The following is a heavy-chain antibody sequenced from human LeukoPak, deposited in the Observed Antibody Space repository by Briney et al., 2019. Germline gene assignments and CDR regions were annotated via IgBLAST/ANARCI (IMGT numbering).Heavy chain of an antibody. D-gene: IGHD3-10*01. CDR2: MNPNTGNT. CDR1: GGTFSSYA. Sequence: ASVKVSCKASGGTFSSYAISWVRQAPGQGLEWMGWMNPNTGNTVYAQNFHDRVTLTRNTSINTAYMELSSLRFEDTAVYYCARGLDTSPVGSFDYWGQGTLVTVSS. V-gene: IGHV1-8*02. J-gene: IGHJ4*02. CDR3: ARGLDTSPVGSFDY.